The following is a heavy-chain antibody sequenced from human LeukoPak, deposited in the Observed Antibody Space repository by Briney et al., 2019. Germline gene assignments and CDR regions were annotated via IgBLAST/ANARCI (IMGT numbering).Heavy chain of an antibody. D-gene: IGHD2-21*01. CDR2: IYYAGRT. CDR3: ARHRDGYRLDLDL. CDR1: GGSVSSSGYY. J-gene: IGHJ2*01. Sequence: SETLSLTCTVCGGSVSSSGYYWGWIHQPPGKGLEWIGTIYYAGRTYYNPSLKSRVTISVDTSKNQFSLNLSSVTAADTTVYYCARHRDGYRLDLDLWGRGTLVTLSS. V-gene: IGHV4-39*01.